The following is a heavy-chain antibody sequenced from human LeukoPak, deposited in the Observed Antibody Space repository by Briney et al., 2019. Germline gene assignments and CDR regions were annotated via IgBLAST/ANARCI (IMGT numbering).Heavy chain of an antibody. D-gene: IGHD2-15*01. CDR3: ARVCIGCYSKDY. CDR2: INSDGSTT. Sequence: PGGSLRLSCAASGFTFSSYWMHWVRQAPGKRLVWVSRINSDGSTTTYADSVKGRFTISRDNAKNTLYLQMNSLRAEDTAVYYCARVCIGCYSKDYWGQGTLVTVSS. CDR1: GFTFSSYW. J-gene: IGHJ4*02. V-gene: IGHV3-74*03.